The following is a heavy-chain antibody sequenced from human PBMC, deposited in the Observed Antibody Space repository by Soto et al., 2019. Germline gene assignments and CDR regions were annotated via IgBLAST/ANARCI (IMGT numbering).Heavy chain of an antibody. V-gene: IGHV1-18*01. Sequence: TSVKVTCKASGYTFTSNGSSWVRQAPGQGLEWMGWISAYNGNTNYAQKLQGRVTMTTDTSTSTAYMELRSLRSDDTAVYYCARDNYDILTGYYFGWLDPWGQGTLVTSPQ. D-gene: IGHD3-9*01. CDR1: GYTFTSNG. J-gene: IGHJ5*02. CDR3: ARDNYDILTGYYFGWLDP. CDR2: ISAYNGNT.